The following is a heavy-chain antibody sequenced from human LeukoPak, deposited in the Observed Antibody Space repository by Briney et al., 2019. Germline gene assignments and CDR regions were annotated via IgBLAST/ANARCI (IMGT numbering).Heavy chain of an antibody. CDR2: IYTSGST. Sequence: SETLSLTCAVYGGSFSGYYWSWIRQPPGKGLEWIGRIYTSGSTNYNPSLKSRVTMSVDTSKNQFSLKLSSVTAADTAVYYCARDSRSDYYYYMDVWGKGTTVTVSS. V-gene: IGHV4-59*10. J-gene: IGHJ6*03. CDR1: GGSFSGYY. D-gene: IGHD6-19*01. CDR3: ARDSRSDYYYYMDV.